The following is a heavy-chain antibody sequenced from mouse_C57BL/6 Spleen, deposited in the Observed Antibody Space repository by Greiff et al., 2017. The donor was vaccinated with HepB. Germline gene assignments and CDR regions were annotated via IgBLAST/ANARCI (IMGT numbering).Heavy chain of an antibody. CDR1: GFTFSDYG. CDR3: ARRYYGSSYDAMDY. CDR2: ISSGSSTI. D-gene: IGHD1-1*01. Sequence: EVNVVESGGGLVKPGGSLKLSCAASGFTFSDYGMHWVRQAPEKGLEWVAYISSGSSTIYYADTVKGRFTISRDNAKNTLFLQMTSLRSEDTAMYYCARRYYGSSYDAMDYWGQGTSVTVSS. V-gene: IGHV5-17*01. J-gene: IGHJ4*01.